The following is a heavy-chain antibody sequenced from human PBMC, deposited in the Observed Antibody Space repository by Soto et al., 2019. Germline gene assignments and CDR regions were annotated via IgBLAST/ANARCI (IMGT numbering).Heavy chain of an antibody. J-gene: IGHJ6*02. CDR1: GFTFSSYG. D-gene: IGHD1-26*01. Sequence: PGGSLRLSCAASGFTFSSYGLHWVRQAPGKGLEWVAVIWYDGSNKYYADSVKGRFTISRDNSKNTLYLQMNSLRAGDTAVYYCTRDGNYYGMDVWGQGTTVTVSS. V-gene: IGHV3-33*01. CDR2: IWYDGSNK. CDR3: TRDGNYYGMDV.